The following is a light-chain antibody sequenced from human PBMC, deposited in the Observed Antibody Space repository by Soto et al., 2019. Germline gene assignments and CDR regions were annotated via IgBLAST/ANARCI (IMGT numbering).Light chain of an antibody. CDR3: QQSYSTPIT. Sequence: EIVLTQSPGTLSLSPGERATLSCRASQSVSGRYLAWYQQKPGQAPRLLIYGASSRATGIPDRFSGSGSGTDFTLTISSLQPEDFATYYCQQSYSTPITFGQGTRLEIK. CDR2: GAS. J-gene: IGKJ5*01. CDR1: QSVSGRY. V-gene: IGKV3-20*01.